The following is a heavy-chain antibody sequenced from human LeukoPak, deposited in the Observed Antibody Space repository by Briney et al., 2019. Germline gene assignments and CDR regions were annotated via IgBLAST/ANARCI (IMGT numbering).Heavy chain of an antibody. Sequence: GGSLRLSCAASGFTFSTYEMNWVRQAPGKGLEWVSYISSNVITMYYADSVKGRFTISRDNAKNSLYLQMNSLRAEDTAVYYRARARYCSGGNCYRSFDYWGQGTLVTVSS. CDR3: ARARYCSGGNCYRSFDY. CDR1: GFTFSTYE. D-gene: IGHD2-15*01. CDR2: ISSNVITM. V-gene: IGHV3-48*03. J-gene: IGHJ4*02.